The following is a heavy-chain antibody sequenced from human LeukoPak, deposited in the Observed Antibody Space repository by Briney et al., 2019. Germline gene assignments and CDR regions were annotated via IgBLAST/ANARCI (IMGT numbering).Heavy chain of an antibody. J-gene: IGHJ5*02. CDR2: INHSGST. V-gene: IGHV4-34*01. CDR1: GGSFSGYY. Sequence: SETLSLTCAVYGGSFSGYYWSWLRQPPGKGLEWIGEINHSGSTNYKPSLTSRVTISVDTSKNQFSMKLSSVTAADTAVYYCATDSSPESPYYDFCSGYYPRPRWFDPWGQGTLVTVSS. CDR3: ATDSSPESPYYDFCSGYYPRPRWFDP. D-gene: IGHD3-3*01.